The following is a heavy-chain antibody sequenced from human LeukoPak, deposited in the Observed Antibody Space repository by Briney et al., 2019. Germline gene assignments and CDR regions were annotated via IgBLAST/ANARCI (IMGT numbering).Heavy chain of an antibody. J-gene: IGHJ5*02. CDR2: INHSGST. V-gene: IGHV4-39*01. CDR1: GGSISSSSYY. D-gene: IGHD2-15*01. Sequence: PSETLSLTCTVSGGSISSSSYYWGWIRQPPGKGLEWIGEINHSGSTNYNPSLKSRVTITVDTSKNQFSLKLSSVTAADTAVYYCARHKGVYCSGGSCYVKSKWFDPWGQGTLVTVSS. CDR3: ARHKGVYCSGGSCYVKSKWFDP.